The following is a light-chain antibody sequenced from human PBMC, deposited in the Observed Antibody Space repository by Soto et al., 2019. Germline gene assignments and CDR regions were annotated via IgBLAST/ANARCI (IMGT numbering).Light chain of an antibody. J-gene: IGKJ5*01. CDR1: QAFXHGY. Sequence: IVVTQCPGPLSLSPGESATLPCRASQAFXHGYLAWYRQNPGQAPRLLXXVAYXRATGIPDRFSGSESGTDFTLTISRLEPEDFAVAYCQQRSNWPHSITFGQGTRLEIK. CDR2: VAY. V-gene: IGKV3D-20*02. CDR3: QQRSNWPHSIT.